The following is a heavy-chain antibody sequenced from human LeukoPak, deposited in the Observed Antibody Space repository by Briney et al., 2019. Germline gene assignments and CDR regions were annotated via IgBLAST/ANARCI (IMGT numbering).Heavy chain of an antibody. J-gene: IGHJ6*03. D-gene: IGHD2-2*01. CDR1: GYTFTGYY. V-gene: IGHV1-2*02. Sequence: GASVKVSCKASGYTFTGYYMHWVRQAPGQGLEWMGWINPNSGGTNYAQKFQGRVTMTRDTSISTAYMELSRLRSDDTAVYYCAGGYCSSIKCFYWYYMDVWGKGTTVTVSS. CDR2: INPNSGGT. CDR3: AGGYCSSIKCFYWYYMDV.